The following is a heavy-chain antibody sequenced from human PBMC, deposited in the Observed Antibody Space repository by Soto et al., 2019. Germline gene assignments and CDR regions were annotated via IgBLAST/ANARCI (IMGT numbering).Heavy chain of an antibody. CDR1: GGSISSSSYY. J-gene: IGHJ5*02. V-gene: IGHV4-39*01. Sequence: SETLSLTCTVSGGSISSSSYYWGWIRQPPGKGLEWIGSIYYSGSTYYNPSLKSRVTISVDTSKNQFSLKLSSVTAADTAVYYCARLNRSRFGELWAGGWFDPWGQGTLVTVSS. CDR3: ARLNRSRFGELWAGGWFDP. CDR2: IYYSGST. D-gene: IGHD3-10*01.